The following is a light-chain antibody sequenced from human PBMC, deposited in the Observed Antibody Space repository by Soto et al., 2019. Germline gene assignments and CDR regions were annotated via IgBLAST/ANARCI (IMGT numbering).Light chain of an antibody. CDR2: ATS. Sequence: DIQMTQSTSSLSASVGDRVTITCRARQNINNYLNWYQHKPGTAPKVLIYATSTLQRGVPSRFSGSGSGTDFPLIISSLQPEDFATYYCQQSYSPLWTFGQGTKVEI. CDR1: QNINNY. CDR3: QQSYSPLWT. J-gene: IGKJ1*01. V-gene: IGKV1-39*01.